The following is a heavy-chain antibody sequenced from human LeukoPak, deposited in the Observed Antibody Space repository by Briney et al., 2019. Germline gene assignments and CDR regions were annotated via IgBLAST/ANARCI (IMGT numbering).Heavy chain of an antibody. J-gene: IGHJ6*03. V-gene: IGHV3-20*04. Sequence: TGRSLRPSCGVSGFTFDDYGMNWVRQAPGKGLEWVSGIIWEGGSTGHADSVEGRLTISRRHAKHSLYLQMNSLRAWDTAVYYCAREGSGSDPYYYYYYMDVWGKGTTVTVSS. D-gene: IGHD3-10*01. CDR1: GFTFDDYG. CDR2: IIWEGGST. CDR3: AREGSGSDPYYYYYYMDV.